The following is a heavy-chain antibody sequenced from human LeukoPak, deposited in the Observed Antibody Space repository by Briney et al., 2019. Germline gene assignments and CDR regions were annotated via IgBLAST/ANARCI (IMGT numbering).Heavy chain of an antibody. CDR2: INPNIGGT. CDR3: ASRKLGNDY. J-gene: IGHJ4*02. V-gene: IGHV1-2*02. D-gene: IGHD7-27*01. CDR1: GYNFTGKY. Sequence: ASVKVSCKAGGYNFTGKYLHWVRQAPGQGLEWMGWINPNIGGTHYGRKFQGRVSMTSDTSITTVYMELSSLRSDDTAVYYCASRKLGNDYWGQGTLVTVSS.